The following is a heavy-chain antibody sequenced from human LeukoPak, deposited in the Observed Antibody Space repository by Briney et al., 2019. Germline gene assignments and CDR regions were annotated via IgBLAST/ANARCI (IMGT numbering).Heavy chain of an antibody. CDR2: ISWNSGSI. CDR3: AKTLRYFDWLFLFDY. J-gene: IGHJ4*02. CDR1: GFTFDDYA. V-gene: IGHV3-9*01. D-gene: IGHD3-9*01. Sequence: GGSLRLSCAASGFTFDDYAMHWVRQAPGKGLEWVSGISWNSGSIGYADSVKGRFTISRDNAKNSLYLQMNSLRAEDTALYYCAKTLRYFDWLFLFDYWGQGTLVTVSS.